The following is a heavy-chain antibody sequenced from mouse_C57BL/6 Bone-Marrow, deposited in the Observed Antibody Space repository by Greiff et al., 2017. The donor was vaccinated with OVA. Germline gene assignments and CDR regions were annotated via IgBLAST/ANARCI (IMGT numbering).Heavy chain of an antibody. D-gene: IGHD4-1*01. J-gene: IGHJ2*01. CDR1: GFTFSSYG. CDR3: ARRWDGYFEY. V-gene: IGHV5-6*01. CDR2: ISSGGSYT. Sequence: EVQLVEPGGDLVKPGGSLKLSCAASGFTFSSYGMSWVRQTPDKRLEWVATISSGGSYTYYPDSVKGRFTISRDNAKNTLYLQMSSLKSEDTAMYYCARRWDGYFEYWGKGTTLTVSS.